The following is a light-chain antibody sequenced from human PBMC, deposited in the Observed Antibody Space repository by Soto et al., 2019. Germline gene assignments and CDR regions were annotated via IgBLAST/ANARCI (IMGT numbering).Light chain of an antibody. CDR2: GAS. CDR3: QQYNNWPRT. CDR1: QSVSSN. J-gene: IGKJ1*01. Sequence: EIVMTQSPATLSVSPGERATLSCRASQSVSSNLAWYQQKPGPAPRLLIYGASTRATGIQARFSGSGSGTEFTLTISSLQSEDFAVYYCQQYNNWPRTFGQGTKVDIK. V-gene: IGKV3-15*01.